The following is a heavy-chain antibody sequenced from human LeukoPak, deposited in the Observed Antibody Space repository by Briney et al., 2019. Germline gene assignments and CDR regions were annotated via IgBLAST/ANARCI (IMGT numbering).Heavy chain of an antibody. V-gene: IGHV1-18*01. CDR2: ISAYNGNT. CDR1: GYTFTSYG. J-gene: IGHJ4*02. Sequence: ASVKVSCKASGYTFTSYGISWVRQAPGQGLEWMGWISAYNGNTNYAQKLQGRVTMTRDTSTSTVYMELSSLRSEDTAVYYCARVEGYSNPLDYWGQGTLVTVSS. CDR3: ARVEGYSNPLDY. D-gene: IGHD4-11*01.